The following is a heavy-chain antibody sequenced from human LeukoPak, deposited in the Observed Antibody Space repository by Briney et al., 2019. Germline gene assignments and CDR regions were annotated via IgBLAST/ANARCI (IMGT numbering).Heavy chain of an antibody. CDR3: AKDSAGATYNWNYVWSFDRNY. CDR2: ISGSGGST. J-gene: IGHJ4*02. CDR1: GFTFSSYA. V-gene: IGHV3-23*01. Sequence: GGSLRLSCAASGFTFSSYAMSWVRQAPGKGLEWVSAISGSGGSTYYADSVKGRFTISRDNSKNTLYLQMNSLRAEDTAVYYCAKDSAGATYNWNYVWSFDRNYGGQGPLFTVSS. D-gene: IGHD1-7*01.